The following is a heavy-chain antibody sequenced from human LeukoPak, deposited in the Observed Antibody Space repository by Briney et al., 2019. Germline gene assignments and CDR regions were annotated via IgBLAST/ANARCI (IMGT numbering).Heavy chain of an antibody. CDR1: GFTFSSYW. D-gene: IGHD7-27*01. CDR2: IKQDGSEK. Sequence: TGGSLRLSCAASGFTFSSYWMSWVRQAPGRGLEWVANIKQDGSEKYYVDSVKGRFTISRDNAKNSLYLQMNSLRAEDTAVYYCARDSGDRTVDYWGQGTQVTVSS. CDR3: ARDSGDRTVDY. J-gene: IGHJ4*02. V-gene: IGHV3-7*01.